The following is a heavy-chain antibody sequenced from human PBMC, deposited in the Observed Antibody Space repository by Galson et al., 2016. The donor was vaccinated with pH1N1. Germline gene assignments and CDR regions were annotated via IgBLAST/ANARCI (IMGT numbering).Heavy chain of an antibody. V-gene: IGHV3-23*01. CDR2: ISSTGGET. D-gene: IGHD3-10*01. CDR3: AREGNLGGTTLRFNGWNDAFNL. Sequence: SLRLSCAASGFTFSSFAMNWVRQGPGKGLEWVSSISSTGGETYYADSVKGRFTISRDNSKNTLYLQVNSLRAEDTAVYFCAREGNLGGTTLRFNGWNDAFNLWGRGTMVTVSS. J-gene: IGHJ3*01. CDR1: GFTFSSFA.